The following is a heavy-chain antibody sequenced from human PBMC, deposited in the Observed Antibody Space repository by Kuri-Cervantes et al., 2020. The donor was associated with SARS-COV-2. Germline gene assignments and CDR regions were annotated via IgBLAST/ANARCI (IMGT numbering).Heavy chain of an antibody. CDR2: IYHSGST. D-gene: IGHD3-3*01. V-gene: IGHV4-38-2*02. Sequence: SETLSLTCTVSGYSISSGYYWGWIRQPTGKGLEWIGSIYHSGSTYYNPSLKSRVTISVDTSKNQFSLKLSSVTAADTAVYYCRYSGWSGPYYYYMDVWGKGTTVTVSS. CDR3: RYSGWSGPYYYYMDV. CDR1: GYSISSGYY. J-gene: IGHJ6*03.